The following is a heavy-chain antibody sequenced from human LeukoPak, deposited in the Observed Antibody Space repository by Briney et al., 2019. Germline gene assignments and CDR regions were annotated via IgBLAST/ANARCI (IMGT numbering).Heavy chain of an antibody. CDR3: ASSYYDSSGYPGVLRI. D-gene: IGHD3-22*01. CDR2: IWYDGSNK. Sequence: RPGGSLRLSCAASGFTFSSYGMHWVRQAPGKGLEWVAVIWYDGSNKYYADSVKGRFTISRDNSKNTLYLQMNSLRAEDTAVYYCASSYYDSSGYPGVLRIWGQGTMVTVSS. V-gene: IGHV3-33*01. J-gene: IGHJ3*02. CDR1: GFTFSSYG.